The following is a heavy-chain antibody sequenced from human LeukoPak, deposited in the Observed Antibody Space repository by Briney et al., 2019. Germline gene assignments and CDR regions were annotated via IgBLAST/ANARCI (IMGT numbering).Heavy chain of an antibody. D-gene: IGHD3-22*01. CDR2: ISGSGGST. CDR1: GFTFSSYA. V-gene: IGHV3-23*01. CDR3: AKDAYYYDSSGYFDY. J-gene: IGHJ4*02. Sequence: GGSLRLSCAASGFTFSSYAMSWVRQAPGKGLEWVSAISGSGGSTYYADSVKGRFIISRDNSKNTLYLQMNSLRAEDTAVYYCAKDAYYYDSSGYFDYWGQGTLVTVSS.